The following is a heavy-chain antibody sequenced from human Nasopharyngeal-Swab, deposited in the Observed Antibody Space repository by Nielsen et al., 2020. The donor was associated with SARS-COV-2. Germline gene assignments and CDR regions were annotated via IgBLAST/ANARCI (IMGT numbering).Heavy chain of an antibody. CDR2: INHSGST. V-gene: IGHV4-34*01. CDR1: GGSFSGYY. J-gene: IGHJ4*02. CDR3: ARGSHKSGWF. Sequence: SETLSLTCAVYGGSFSGYYWSWIRPPPGKGLEWIGEINHSGSTNYNPSLKSRVTISVDTSKNQFSLKLTSVTLDDTAVYYCARGSHKSGWFWGRGTLVTVSS. D-gene: IGHD6-19*01.